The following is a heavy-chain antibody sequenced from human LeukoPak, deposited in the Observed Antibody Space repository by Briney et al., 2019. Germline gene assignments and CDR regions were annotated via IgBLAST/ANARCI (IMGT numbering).Heavy chain of an antibody. D-gene: IGHD3-22*01. CDR3: ATQKRDYYDSSGLD. Sequence: ATVKISCKVSGYTFTDYYMHWVQQAPGKGLEWMGLVDPEDGETIYAEKFQGRVTITADTSTDTAYMELSSRRSEDTAVYYCATQKRDYYDSSGLDWGQGTLVTVSS. CDR1: GYTFTDYY. J-gene: IGHJ4*02. CDR2: VDPEDGET. V-gene: IGHV1-69-2*01.